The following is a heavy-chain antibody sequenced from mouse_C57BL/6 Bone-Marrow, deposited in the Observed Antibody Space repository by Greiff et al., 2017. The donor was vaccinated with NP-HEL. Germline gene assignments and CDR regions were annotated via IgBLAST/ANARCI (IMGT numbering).Heavy chain of an antibody. V-gene: IGHV1-72*01. CDR3: ASHYDYDGDYFDY. Sequence: QVQLQQPGAELVKPGASVKLSCKASGYTFTSYWMHWVKQRPGRGLEWIGRIDPNSGGTKYNEQFKSKAPLTVDQPSSTAYMQLSSLTSEDSAVYYCASHYDYDGDYFDYWGQGTPLTVSS. D-gene: IGHD2-4*01. CDR2: IDPNSGGT. CDR1: GYTFTSYW. J-gene: IGHJ2*01.